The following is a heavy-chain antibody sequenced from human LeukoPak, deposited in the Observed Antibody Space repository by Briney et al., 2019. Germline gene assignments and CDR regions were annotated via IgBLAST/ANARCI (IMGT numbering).Heavy chain of an antibody. J-gene: IGHJ3*02. V-gene: IGHV3-30*02. CDR3: AREGKRGYDSNAFDI. D-gene: IGHD3-3*01. Sequence: GGSLRLSCAASGFTFSSYGMHWVRQAPGKGLEWVAFIRYDGSNKYYADSVKGRFTISRDNSKNTLYLQMNSLRAEDTAVYYCAREGKRGYDSNAFDIWGQGTMVTVSS. CDR1: GFTFSSYG. CDR2: IRYDGSNK.